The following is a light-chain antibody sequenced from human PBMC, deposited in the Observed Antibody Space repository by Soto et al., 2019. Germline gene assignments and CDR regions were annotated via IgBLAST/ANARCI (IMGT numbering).Light chain of an antibody. CDR2: EVS. CDR3: SSYAGSNNVV. CDR1: SSDVGGYNY. Sequence: QSALTQPPSASGSPGQAVTISCTGTSSDVGGYNYVSWYQQHPGKAPKLMIYEVSKRPSGVPDRFPGSKSGNTASQTVSGRRAEDAADYYCSSYAGSNNVVFGGGTKLAVL. J-gene: IGLJ2*01. V-gene: IGLV2-8*01.